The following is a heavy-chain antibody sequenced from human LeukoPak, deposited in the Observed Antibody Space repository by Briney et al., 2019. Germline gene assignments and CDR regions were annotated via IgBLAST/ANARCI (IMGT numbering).Heavy chain of an antibody. V-gene: IGHV4-59*01. J-gene: IGHJ5*02. CDR1: GGTFSSYF. D-gene: IGHD3-10*01. Sequence: SETLSLTCTVSGGTFSSYFRSWIRQPPGKGLERIGYIYYSGNTNYNPSLKSRVTMSVDTSKNLFSLNLNSVTAADTAVYYCARGSGNDYYGSGPIDKSFDPWGQGTLVTVSS. CDR2: IYYSGNT. CDR3: ARGSGNDYYGSGPIDKSFDP.